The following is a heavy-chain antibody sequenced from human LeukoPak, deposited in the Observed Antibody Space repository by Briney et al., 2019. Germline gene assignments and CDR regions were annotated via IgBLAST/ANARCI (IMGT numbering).Heavy chain of an antibody. CDR2: ISAYNGNT. V-gene: IGHV1-18*01. D-gene: IGHD2-21*02. CDR1: GYTFTNYG. CDR3: ARCYCGGDCRVDY. Sequence: ASVKASCKASGYTFTNYGISWVRQAPGQGLEWMGWISAYNGNTNYAQKLQGRVTMTTDTSTNTAYMELRSLRADDTAVYYCARCYCGGDCRVDYWGQGTLVTVSS. J-gene: IGHJ4*02.